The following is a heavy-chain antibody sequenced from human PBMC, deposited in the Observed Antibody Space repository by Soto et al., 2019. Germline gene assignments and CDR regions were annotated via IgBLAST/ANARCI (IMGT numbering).Heavy chain of an antibody. D-gene: IGHD2-2*01. CDR2: INVYNGNT. V-gene: IGHV1-18*01. Sequence: QVQLVQSGAEVKKPGASVKVSCKTSGYTFTSYSISWVRQAPGQGLEWMGWINVYNGNTKYAQNLQGRVTMTTDTSTSTAYMELRSRRADDTAVYYCARELAVGWFDPWGQGTLVTVSS. J-gene: IGHJ5*02. CDR1: GYTFTSYS. CDR3: ARELAVGWFDP.